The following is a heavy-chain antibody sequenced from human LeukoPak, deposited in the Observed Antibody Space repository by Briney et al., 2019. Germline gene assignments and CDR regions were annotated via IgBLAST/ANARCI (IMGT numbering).Heavy chain of an antibody. CDR2: IPLDGVDT. Sequence: PGGSLRPSWAPSGSTLVTNAIHWVRQVAGKGREWGAAIPLDGVDTYYPNSAEGRFIISRDNAKNSLYLQMNSLRAEDTAVYYCASNNIVVVPAASRAEYFQHWGQGTLVTVSS. V-gene: IGHV3-30*04. CDR1: GSTLVTNA. CDR3: ASNNIVVVPAASRAEYFQH. D-gene: IGHD2-2*01. J-gene: IGHJ1*01.